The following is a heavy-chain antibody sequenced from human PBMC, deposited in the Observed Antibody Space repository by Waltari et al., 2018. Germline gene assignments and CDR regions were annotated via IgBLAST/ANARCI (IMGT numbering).Heavy chain of an antibody. CDR3: ARGIQLWGRGSWYFDN. CDR1: GYIFTNYA. V-gene: IGHV7-4-1*02. D-gene: IGHD3-16*01. CDR2: VNTKTGKP. J-gene: IGHJ4*02. Sequence: QVQLVQSGSELKKPGASVKVSCKASGYIFTNYAMNWVRQAPGQGLEWMGWVNTKTGKPTYAQGFRGRCVFSLETSVSTESLQISSLKAEDTAVYYCARGIQLWGRGSWYFDNWGQGTLVTVSS.